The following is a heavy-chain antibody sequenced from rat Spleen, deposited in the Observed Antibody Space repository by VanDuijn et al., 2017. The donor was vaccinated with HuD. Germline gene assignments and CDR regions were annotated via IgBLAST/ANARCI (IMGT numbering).Heavy chain of an antibody. CDR1: GFTFTNYY. CDR3: TTEGTG. J-gene: IGHJ2*01. Sequence: EVQLVESGGGLVQPGGSLRLSCAASGFTFTNYYMAWVRQAPTKGLEWVAYISYDGSSTYYRDSVKGRFTISRDNAKSTLYLQMDSLRSEDTATYYCTTEGTGWGQGVMVTVSS. V-gene: IGHV5-20*01. CDR2: ISYDGSST. D-gene: IGHD1-4*01.